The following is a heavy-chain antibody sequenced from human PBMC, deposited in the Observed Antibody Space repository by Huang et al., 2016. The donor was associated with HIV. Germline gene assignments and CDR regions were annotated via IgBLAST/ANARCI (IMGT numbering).Heavy chain of an antibody. V-gene: IGHV4-39*01. CDR1: GGSINTGRYY. J-gene: IGHJ2*01. CDR3: ARNHDFWRGRMFAISYFDV. D-gene: IGHD3-3*01. CDR2: VYYTGKM. Sequence: QMRFQESGPGLVKPSGTLSLTCTVSGGSINTGRYYWGWLRPPPGKGLEWVGSVYYTGKMHYDPALKGRRTMSADTSKNQFSLNLSSVTAADTAIYYCARNHDFWRGRMFAISYFDVWGRGTLVTVAS.